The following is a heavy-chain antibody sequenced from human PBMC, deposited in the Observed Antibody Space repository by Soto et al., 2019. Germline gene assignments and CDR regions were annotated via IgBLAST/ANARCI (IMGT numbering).Heavy chain of an antibody. CDR1: GFTFSSYS. V-gene: IGHV3-48*02. D-gene: IGHD3-16*02. Sequence: GGSLRLSCAASGFTFSSYSMNWVRQAPGKGREWVSYISSSSSTIYYADSVKGRFTISRDNAKNSLYLQMNSLRDEDAAVYYCARDYSYYDYVWGSYRYFDYWGQGTLVTVSS. CDR2: ISSSSSTI. CDR3: ARDYSYYDYVWGSYRYFDY. J-gene: IGHJ4*02.